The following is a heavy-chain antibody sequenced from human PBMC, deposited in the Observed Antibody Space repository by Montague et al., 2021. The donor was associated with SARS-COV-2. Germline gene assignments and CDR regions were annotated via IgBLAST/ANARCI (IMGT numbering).Heavy chain of an antibody. CDR3: ARSIAVAGKEWYYYYGMDV. V-gene: IGHV4-4*07. D-gene: IGHD6-19*01. CDR1: GGSISSYY. Sequence: SETLSLTCTVSGGSISSYYWSWIRQPAGKGLEWIGRIYTSGSTNYNPYLKSRVTMSVDTSKNQFSLKLSSVTAADTAVYYCARSIAVAGKEWYYYYGMDVWGQGTTVTVSS. CDR2: IYTSGST. J-gene: IGHJ6*02.